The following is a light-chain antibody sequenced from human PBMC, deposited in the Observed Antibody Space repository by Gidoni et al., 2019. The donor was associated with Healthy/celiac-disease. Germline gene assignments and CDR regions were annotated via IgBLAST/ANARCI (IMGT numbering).Light chain of an antibody. V-gene: IGKV1-33*01. CDR1: QDIRNY. Sequence: DIQMTQSPSSLSASVGDRVTITCQASQDIRNYLNWYQQKPGKAPKLLIYDASNLETGVPSRFSGSGSGTDFTFTISSLQPEDIATYYCQQYDNLITFXQXTRLEIK. CDR3: QQYDNLIT. J-gene: IGKJ5*01. CDR2: DAS.